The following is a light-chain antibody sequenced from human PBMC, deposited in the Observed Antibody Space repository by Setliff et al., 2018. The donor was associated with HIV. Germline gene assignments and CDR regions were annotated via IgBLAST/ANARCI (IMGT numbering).Light chain of an antibody. CDR3: CSYAGTSTFEV. CDR2: DVI. J-gene: IGLJ1*01. Sequence: QSVLTQPASVSGSPGQSITISCTGTSSDIGSYNLVSWYQQHPGKAPKLIIYDVIKRPSGVSNRFSGSKSGNTASLTISGLQAEDEADYYCCSYAGTSTFEVFGTGTKVTVL. CDR1: SSDIGSYNL. V-gene: IGLV2-23*02.